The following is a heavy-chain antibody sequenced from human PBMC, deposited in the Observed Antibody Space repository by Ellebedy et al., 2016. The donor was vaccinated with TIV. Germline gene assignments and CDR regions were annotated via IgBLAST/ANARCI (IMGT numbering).Heavy chain of an antibody. Sequence: MPSETLSLTCSVSGGSLSSTRYYWAWIRQPPGKGLGYIGSVYYSGSPYYSPSFKSRVTLSADTSKNQFSLNLRTATAADTAVYYCARTDPWQPIDDWGQGILVSVSS. CDR3: ARTDPWQPIDD. CDR1: GGSLSSTRYY. J-gene: IGHJ4*02. D-gene: IGHD2-21*02. V-gene: IGHV4-39*01. CDR2: VYYSGSP.